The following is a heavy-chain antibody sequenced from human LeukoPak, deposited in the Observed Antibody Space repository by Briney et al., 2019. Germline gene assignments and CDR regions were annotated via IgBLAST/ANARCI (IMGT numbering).Heavy chain of an antibody. D-gene: IGHD3-22*01. CDR2: IYIGGST. CDR1: GGTFSSYA. CDR3: ARVSRGPHPYYYDSSGYMDY. J-gene: IGHJ4*02. V-gene: IGHV3-53*01. Sequence: ASVKVSCKASGGTFSSYAISWVRQDPGKGLEWVSVIYIGGSTYYADSVKGRFTISRDNSKNTLYLQMNSLRAEDTAVYYCARVSRGPHPYYYDSSGYMDYWGQGTLVTVSS.